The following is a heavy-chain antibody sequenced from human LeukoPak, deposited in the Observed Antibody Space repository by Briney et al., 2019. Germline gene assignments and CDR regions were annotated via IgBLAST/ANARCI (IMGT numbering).Heavy chain of an antibody. CDR1: GGSISRDY. CDR3: ASFYGSGSSPFDY. V-gene: IGHV4-59*12. D-gene: IGHD3-10*01. Sequence: PSETLSLTCTVSGGSISRDYWSWIRQPPGQGLEWIGYVSYSGSSNYNPSLKRRVTISVETSKNQFSLKLISVTAADTAVYYCASFYGSGSSPFDYWGQGTLVTVSS. J-gene: IGHJ4*02. CDR2: VSYSGSS.